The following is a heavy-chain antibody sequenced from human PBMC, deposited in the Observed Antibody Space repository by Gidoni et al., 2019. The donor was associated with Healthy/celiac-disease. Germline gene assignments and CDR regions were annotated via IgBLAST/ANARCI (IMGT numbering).Heavy chain of an antibody. Sequence: EVQLVESGGGLVQPGGSLRLSGAASAFTFGSFSMNWVRQAPGKGLEWVSYISSSSSTIYYADSVKGRFTISRDNAKNSLYLQMNSLRDEDTAVYYCARDYLATREGGFDPWGQGTLVTVSS. D-gene: IGHD1-26*01. J-gene: IGHJ5*02. CDR1: AFTFGSFS. CDR2: ISSSSSTI. V-gene: IGHV3-48*02. CDR3: ARDYLATREGGFDP.